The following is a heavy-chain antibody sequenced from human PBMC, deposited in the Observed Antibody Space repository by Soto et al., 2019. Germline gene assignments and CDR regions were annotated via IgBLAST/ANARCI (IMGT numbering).Heavy chain of an antibody. CDR2: VSGSGGST. V-gene: IGHV3-23*01. Sequence: EVQLLESGGGLVQPGGSLRLSCAASGFTFSNYAMSWVRQAPGKGLEWVSTVSGSGGSTYYADSVKGRFTISRDNSKNPMYLQMNSLRTEDTAVYYCAKDPFYGDHPYYFGYWGQGTLVTVSS. J-gene: IGHJ4*02. D-gene: IGHD4-17*01. CDR3: AKDPFYGDHPYYFGY. CDR1: GFTFSNYA.